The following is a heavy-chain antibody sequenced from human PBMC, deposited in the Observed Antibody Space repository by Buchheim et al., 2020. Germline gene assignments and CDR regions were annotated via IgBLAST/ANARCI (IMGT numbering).Heavy chain of an antibody. CDR3: ARGSGNSWHRLH. J-gene: IGHJ1*01. V-gene: IGHV4-59*01. Sequence: QVQLQESGPGQVKPSETLSLTCTVSGGSISSDYWSWIRQSPGKGLEWIGCIFYSGNTHYNPSLKGRVTISSDKSKNQFSLKLNSVTAADTAVYYCARGSGNSWHRLHWSQGTL. CDR2: IFYSGNT. D-gene: IGHD6-13*01. CDR1: GGSISSDY.